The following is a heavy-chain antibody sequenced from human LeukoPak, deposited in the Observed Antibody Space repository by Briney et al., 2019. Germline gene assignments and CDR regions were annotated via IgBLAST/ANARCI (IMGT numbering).Heavy chain of an antibody. CDR2: IWYDVNHK. Sequence: GGSLRLSCAASGFTFNSYGMHWVRQAPGKGLEWVAVIWYDVNHKYYADSVKGRFIISRDNSKSTLYLQMNTLRADDTAVYYCAKARPAIAARVGYYYGLDVWGQGTTVTVSS. D-gene: IGHD6-6*01. CDR3: AKARPAIAARVGYYYGLDV. V-gene: IGHV3-30*02. J-gene: IGHJ6*02. CDR1: GFTFNSYG.